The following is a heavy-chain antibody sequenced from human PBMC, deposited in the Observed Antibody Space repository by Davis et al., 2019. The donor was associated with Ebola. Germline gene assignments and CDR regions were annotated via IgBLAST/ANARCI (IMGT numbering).Heavy chain of an antibody. CDR3: ARGHHSSSSAADY. Sequence: GESLKISCAASGFTFSSYAMSWVRQAPGKGLEWVSAISGSGGSTYYADSVKGRFTISRDNSKNTLYLQMNSLRAEDTAVYYCARGHHSSSSAADYWGQGTLVTVSS. CDR1: GFTFSSYA. D-gene: IGHD6-6*01. CDR2: ISGSGGST. V-gene: IGHV3-23*01. J-gene: IGHJ4*02.